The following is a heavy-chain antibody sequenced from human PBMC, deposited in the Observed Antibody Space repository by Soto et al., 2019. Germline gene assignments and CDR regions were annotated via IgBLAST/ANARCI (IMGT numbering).Heavy chain of an antibody. Sequence: QITLKESGPTLVKPTQTLTLTCTFSGFSLSTSEVGVGWIRQPPGKALEWLALLYWDDDKRHNPSLKSRLTITKDTSKNQVVLTLTNMDPVDTATYYCVHRAGMGGNSWLPGHWGQGTLVTVSS. J-gene: IGHJ4*02. CDR2: LYWDDDK. CDR1: GFSLSTSEVG. D-gene: IGHD6-13*01. CDR3: VHRAGMGGNSWLPGH. V-gene: IGHV2-5*02.